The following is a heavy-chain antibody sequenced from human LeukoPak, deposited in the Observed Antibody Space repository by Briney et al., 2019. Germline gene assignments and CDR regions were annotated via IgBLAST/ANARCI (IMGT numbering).Heavy chain of an antibody. CDR2: ISSSSSTI. Sequence: GGSLRLSCAASGFTFSSYSMNWVRQAPGKGLEWVSYISSSSSTIYYADSVKGRFTISRDNAKNSPYLQMNSLRAEDTAVYYCASIGDYGDYWGQGTLVTVSS. J-gene: IGHJ4*02. CDR1: GFTFSSYS. V-gene: IGHV3-48*04. CDR3: ASIGDYGDY. D-gene: IGHD4-17*01.